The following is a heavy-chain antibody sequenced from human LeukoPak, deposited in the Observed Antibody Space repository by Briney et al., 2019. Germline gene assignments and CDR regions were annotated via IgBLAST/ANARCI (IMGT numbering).Heavy chain of an antibody. J-gene: IGHJ4*02. V-gene: IGHV1-69*04. CDR2: IIPILGIA. D-gene: IGHD6-6*01. CDR1: GGTFSSYA. CDR3: ARAPPPYSSSDY. Sequence: SVEVSCKASGGTFSSYAISWVRQAPGQGLEWMGRIIPILGIANYAQKFQGRVTITADKSTSTAYMELSSLRSEDTAVYYCARAPPPYSSSDYWGQGTLVTVSS.